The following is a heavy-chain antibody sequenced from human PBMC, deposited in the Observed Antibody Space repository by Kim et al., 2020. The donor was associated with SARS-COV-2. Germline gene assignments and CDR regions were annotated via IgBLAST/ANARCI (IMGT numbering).Heavy chain of an antibody. CDR2: IYYSGST. CDR1: GGSISSYY. D-gene: IGHD2-15*01. Sequence: SETLSLTCTVSGGSISSYYWSWIRQPPGKGLEWIGYIYYSGSTNYNPSLKSRVTISVDTSKNQFSLKLSSVTAADTAVYYCARDHGCSGGSCYTYNWFDPWGQGTLVTVSS. J-gene: IGHJ5*02. V-gene: IGHV4-59*13. CDR3: ARDHGCSGGSCYTYNWFDP.